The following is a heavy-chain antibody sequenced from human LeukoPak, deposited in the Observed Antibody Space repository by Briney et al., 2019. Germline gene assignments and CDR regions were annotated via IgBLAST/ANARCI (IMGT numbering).Heavy chain of an antibody. CDR1: GFTFSSYA. D-gene: IGHD3-3*01. CDR2: ISGSGGST. CDR3: AKENYDFWSGYPRNFDY. V-gene: IGHV3-23*01. J-gene: IGHJ4*02. Sequence: HPGGSLRLSCAASGFTFSSYAMSWVRQAPGKGLEWVSAISGSGGSTYYADFVKGRFTISGDNSKNTLYLQMNSLRAEDTAVYYCAKENYDFWSGYPRNFDYWGQGTLVTVSS.